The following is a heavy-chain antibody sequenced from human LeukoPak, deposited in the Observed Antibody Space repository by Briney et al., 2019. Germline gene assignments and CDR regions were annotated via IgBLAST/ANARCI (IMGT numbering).Heavy chain of an antibody. CDR1: GGSIRSSTYY. CDR2: INFSGST. Sequence: SETLSLTCTVSGGSIRSSTYYWGWIRQPPGKGLEWIASINFSGSTHYNPSLKSRLTISVDSSKNQFSLNLNSVTAADTAVYYCTSHYHYGSGSYQPLDSWGQGTLVTVSS. V-gene: IGHV4-39*01. J-gene: IGHJ4*02. CDR3: TSHYHYGSGSYQPLDS. D-gene: IGHD3-10*01.